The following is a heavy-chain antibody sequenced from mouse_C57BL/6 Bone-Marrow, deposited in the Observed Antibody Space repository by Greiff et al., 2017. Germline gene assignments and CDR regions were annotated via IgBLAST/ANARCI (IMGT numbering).Heavy chain of an antibody. Sequence: EVKLVESGGGLVKPGGSLKLSCAASGFTFSDYGMHWVRQAPEKGLEWVAYISSGSSTIYYADTVKGRFTISRDNAKNTLFLQMTSLRSEDTAMYYCARDDGYRYAMDYWGQGTSVTVSS. CDR2: ISSGSSTI. V-gene: IGHV5-17*01. CDR1: GFTFSDYG. J-gene: IGHJ4*01. CDR3: ARDDGYRYAMDY. D-gene: IGHD2-3*01.